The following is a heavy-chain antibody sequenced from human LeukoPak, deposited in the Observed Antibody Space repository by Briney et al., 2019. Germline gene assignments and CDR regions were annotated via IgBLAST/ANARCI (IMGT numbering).Heavy chain of an antibody. CDR1: GFTVSSNY. Sequence: GGSLRLSCAASGFTVSSNYMSWVRQAPGKGLEWVSVIYSGGSTYYADSVKGRFTISRDNSKNTLYLQMNSLRAEDTAVYYCASRIWFGELLHDNWGQGTLVTVSS. CDR3: ASRIWFGELLHDN. V-gene: IGHV3-53*01. J-gene: IGHJ4*02. CDR2: IYSGGST. D-gene: IGHD3-10*01.